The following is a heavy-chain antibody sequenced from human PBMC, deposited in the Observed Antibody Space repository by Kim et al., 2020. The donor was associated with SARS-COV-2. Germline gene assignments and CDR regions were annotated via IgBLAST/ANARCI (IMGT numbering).Heavy chain of an antibody. J-gene: IGHJ6*02. D-gene: IGHD4-17*01. CDR1: GFTFTSSA. CDR3: AAGPYGDYVHYYGMDV. Sequence: SVKVSCKASGFTFTSSAMQWVRQARGQRLEWIGWIVVGSGNTNYAQKFQERVTITRDMSTSTAYMELSSLRSEDTAVYYCAAGPYGDYVHYYGMDVWGQGTTVTVSS. CDR2: IVVGSGNT. V-gene: IGHV1-58*02.